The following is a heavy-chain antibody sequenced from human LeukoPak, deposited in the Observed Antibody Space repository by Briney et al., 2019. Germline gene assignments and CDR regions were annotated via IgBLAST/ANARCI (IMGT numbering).Heavy chain of an antibody. CDR1: GFTFSSYG. CDR2: ISYDGSNK. Sequence: GGSLRLSCAASGFTFSSYGMHWVRQAPGKGLEWVAVISYDGSNKYYVDSVKGRFTISRDNSKNTLYLQMNSLRAEDTAVYYCAKDHAGCSGGSCYSSSCDPWGQGTLVTVSS. J-gene: IGHJ5*02. CDR3: AKDHAGCSGGSCYSSSCDP. D-gene: IGHD2-15*01. V-gene: IGHV3-30*18.